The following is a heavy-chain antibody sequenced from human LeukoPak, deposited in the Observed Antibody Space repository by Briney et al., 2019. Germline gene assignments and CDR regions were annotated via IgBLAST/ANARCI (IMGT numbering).Heavy chain of an antibody. CDR3: ARVASLRYFDWFPVAHFDL. CDR2: INPSGGST. V-gene: IGHV1-46*01. J-gene: IGHJ2*01. Sequence: ASVKVSCKASGYTFTSYYMHWVRQAPGQGLEWMGIINPSGGSTSYAQKFQGRVTMTRDTSTSTVYMELSSLRSEDTAVYYCARVASLRYFDWFPVAHFDLWGRGTLVTVSS. CDR1: GYTFTSYY. D-gene: IGHD3-9*01.